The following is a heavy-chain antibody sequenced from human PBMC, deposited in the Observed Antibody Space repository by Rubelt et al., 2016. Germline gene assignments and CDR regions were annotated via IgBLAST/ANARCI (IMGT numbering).Heavy chain of an antibody. CDR3: ARGNYDRSGYLDY. CDR1: GFTFRNYG. V-gene: IGHV3-33*01. J-gene: IGHJ4*02. CDR2: IWWDGSNK. D-gene: IGHD3-22*01. Sequence: QVQLVESGGGVVQPGRSLRLSCATSGFTFRNYGMHWVRQAPGKGLEWVAVIWWDGSNKYYADSVKGRFTVSRDNSRNTVYLQMNRLRDEDTAVYYCARGNYDRSGYLDYWGQGTLVTVSS.